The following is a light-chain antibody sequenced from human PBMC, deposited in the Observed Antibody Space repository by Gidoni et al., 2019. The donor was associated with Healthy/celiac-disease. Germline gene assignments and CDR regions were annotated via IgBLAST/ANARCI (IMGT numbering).Light chain of an antibody. Sequence: QLVLTQSPSASASLGASVKLTCTLSSGHSSYAIEWHQQQQEKGPRYLMKLNSDGSHSTGDGIPDRFSGASSGAERYLTISSLQSEDEADYYCQTWGTGIHVVFGGGTKLTVL. V-gene: IGLV4-69*01. CDR1: SGHSSYA. J-gene: IGLJ2*01. CDR2: LNSDGSH. CDR3: QTWGTGIHVV.